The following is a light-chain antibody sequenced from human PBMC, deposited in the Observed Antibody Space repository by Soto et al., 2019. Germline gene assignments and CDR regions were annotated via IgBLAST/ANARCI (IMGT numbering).Light chain of an antibody. CDR1: QSVSSN. CDR2: DIS. V-gene: IGKV3D-15*01. CDR3: QQYNSWPLN. Sequence: EIVLTQSPGTLSLSPGERATLSCRASQSVSSNLAWYQQKPGQPPRLLIYDISTRATGIPTRFSGSGSGTEFTLTISSLQSEDFAVYYCQQYNSWPLNFGGATKV. J-gene: IGKJ4*01.